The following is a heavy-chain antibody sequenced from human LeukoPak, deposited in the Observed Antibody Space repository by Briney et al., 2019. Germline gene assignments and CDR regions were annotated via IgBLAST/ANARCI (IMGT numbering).Heavy chain of an antibody. V-gene: IGHV3-48*03. CDR1: GFTFSTYA. J-gene: IGHJ4*02. CDR3: ARDSRSYDFWSGQGYYFDY. CDR2: ISSSGSTI. Sequence: GGSLRLSCAASGFTFSTYAMAWVRQAPGKGLEWVSYISSSGSTIYYADSVKGRFTISRDNAKNSLYLQMNSLRAEDTAVYYCARDSRSYDFWSGQGYYFDYWGQGTLVTVSS. D-gene: IGHD3-3*01.